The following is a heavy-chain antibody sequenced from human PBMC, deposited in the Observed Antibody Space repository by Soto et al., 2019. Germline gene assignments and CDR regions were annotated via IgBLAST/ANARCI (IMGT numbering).Heavy chain of an antibody. Sequence: GGSLRLSCAASGFTFSGSAMHWVRQASGKGLEWVGRIRSKANSYATAYAASVKGRFTISRDDSKNTAYLQMNSLKTEDTAVYYCTLWFGELSPNYYYYYMDVWGKGTTVTVSS. CDR3: TLWFGELSPNYYYYYMDV. V-gene: IGHV3-73*01. J-gene: IGHJ6*03. D-gene: IGHD3-10*01. CDR1: GFTFSGSA. CDR2: IRSKANSYAT.